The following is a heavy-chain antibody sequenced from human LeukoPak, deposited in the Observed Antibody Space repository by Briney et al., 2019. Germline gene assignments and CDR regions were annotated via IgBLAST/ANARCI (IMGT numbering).Heavy chain of an antibody. V-gene: IGHV3-23*01. CDR3: AKMKMGPGGYDP. CDR1: GFTFSSYA. Sequence: GGSLRLSCAASGFTFSSYATSWVRQAPGKGLEWVSAISGSGGSTYYADSVKGRFTISRDNSKNTLYLQMNSLRAEDTAVYYCAKMKMGPGGYDPWGQGTLVTVSS. CDR2: ISGSGGST. D-gene: IGHD2-8*01. J-gene: IGHJ5*02.